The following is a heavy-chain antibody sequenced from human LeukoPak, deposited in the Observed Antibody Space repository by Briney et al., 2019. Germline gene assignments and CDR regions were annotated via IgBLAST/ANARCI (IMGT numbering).Heavy chain of an antibody. D-gene: IGHD6-13*01. J-gene: IGHJ6*03. Sequence: TGGSLRLSCAASGFTFSSYGMHWVRQAPGKGLEGVAFIRYDGSNKYYADSVKGRFTISRDNSKNTLYLQMNSLRAEDTAVYYCAKDPAASSSWYSYMDVWGKGTTVTIPS. CDR3: AKDPAASSSWYSYMDV. V-gene: IGHV3-30*02. CDR1: GFTFSSYG. CDR2: IRYDGSNK.